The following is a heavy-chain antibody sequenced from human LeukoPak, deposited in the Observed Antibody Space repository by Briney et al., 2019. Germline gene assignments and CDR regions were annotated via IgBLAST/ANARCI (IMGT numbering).Heavy chain of an antibody. V-gene: IGHV3-30-3*02. CDR3: SKKGQADDYGKPG. D-gene: IGHD4-17*01. CDR1: GFTFSVYA. Sequence: PGRSLGLSCAASGFTFSVYAIHWVRQAPGKGLEWVAVISYDGNIKYYADSVTGRFTISRDNSRNTLYLQMDSLRAEDTAVYFCSKKGQADDYGKPGWGQGTLVTVSS. CDR2: ISYDGNIK. J-gene: IGHJ4*02.